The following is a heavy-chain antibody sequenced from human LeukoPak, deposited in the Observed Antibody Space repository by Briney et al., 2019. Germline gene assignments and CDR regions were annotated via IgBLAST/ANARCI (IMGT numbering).Heavy chain of an antibody. CDR3: ATARYYDILTGYYSKTVVRKNRFDY. J-gene: IGHJ4*02. D-gene: IGHD3-9*01. V-gene: IGHV1-24*01. CDR1: GYTLTELS. Sequence: ASVKVSCKVSGYTLTELSMHWVRQAPGKGLEWMGGFDPEDGETIYAQKFQGRVTMTEDTSTDTAYMELSSPRSEDTAVYYCATARYYDILTGYYSKTVVRKNRFDYWGQGTLVTVSS. CDR2: FDPEDGET.